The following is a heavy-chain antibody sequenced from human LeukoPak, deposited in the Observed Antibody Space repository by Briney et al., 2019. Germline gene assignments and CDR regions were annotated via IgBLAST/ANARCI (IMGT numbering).Heavy chain of an antibody. D-gene: IGHD3-16*01. CDR1: GGSISSSSYY. J-gene: IGHJ6*03. Sequence: SETLSLTCTVSGGSISSSSYYWGWIRQPPGKGLEWIGSIYYSGSTYYNPSLKSRVTISVDTSKNQFSLKLSSVTAADTAVYYCARVWDGDYSDVWGKGTTVTVSS. CDR2: IYYSGST. CDR3: ARVWDGDYSDV. V-gene: IGHV4-39*07.